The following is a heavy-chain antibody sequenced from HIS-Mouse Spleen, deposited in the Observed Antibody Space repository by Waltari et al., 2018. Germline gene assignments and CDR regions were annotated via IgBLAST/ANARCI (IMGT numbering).Heavy chain of an antibody. CDR3: AREIPYSSSWYDWYFDL. D-gene: IGHD6-13*01. J-gene: IGHJ2*01. CDR2: IYYSGST. V-gene: IGHV4-39*07. CDR1: GGSISSSSYY. Sequence: QLQLQESGPGLVKPSETLSLTCTVSGGSISSSSYYWGWIRQPPGEGLAWIGSIYYSGSTYSNPSLKSRVTISVDTSKNQFSLKLSSVTAADTAVYYCAREIPYSSSWYDWYFDLWGRGTLVTVSS.